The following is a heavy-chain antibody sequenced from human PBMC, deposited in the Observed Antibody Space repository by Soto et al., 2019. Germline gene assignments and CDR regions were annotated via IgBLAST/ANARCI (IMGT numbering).Heavy chain of an antibody. CDR2: IIPIFGTA. CDR3: ARPAVAGPLGVVFDI. J-gene: IGHJ3*02. V-gene: IGHV1-69*13. Sequence: GASVNVSCKASGGTFSSYAISWVRQAPGQGLEWMGGIIPIFGTANYAQKFQGRVTITADESTSTAYMELSSLRSEDTAVYYCARPAVAGPLGVVFDIWGQGTMVTVSS. D-gene: IGHD6-19*01. CDR1: GGTFSSYA.